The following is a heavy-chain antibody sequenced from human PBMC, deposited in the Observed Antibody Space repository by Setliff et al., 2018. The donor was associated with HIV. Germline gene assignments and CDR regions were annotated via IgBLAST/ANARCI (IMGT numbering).Heavy chain of an antibody. D-gene: IGHD3-16*01. Sequence: ASVKVSCKASGYPFTSYYMHWVRQAPGQGLEWMGIINPTGGSTSYAQKFQGRVTMTTDTSTSTVYMELSSLRSDDTAVYYCARTQYDGVEEYFQYWGQGTLVTAPQ. CDR2: INPTGGST. CDR3: ARTQYDGVEEYFQY. J-gene: IGHJ1*01. V-gene: IGHV1-46*01. CDR1: GYPFTSYY.